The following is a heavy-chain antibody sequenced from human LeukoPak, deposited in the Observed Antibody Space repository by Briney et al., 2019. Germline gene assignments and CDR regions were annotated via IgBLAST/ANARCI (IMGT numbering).Heavy chain of an antibody. J-gene: IGHJ1*01. Sequence: ASVKVSCKASGYTFSSFYINWVRQAPGQGLEWMGWMNPNSGNSGFAQKFQGRVIMTRNTSIATAYMEVTNLRFDDTAVYYCVDPDRWGQGTLVTVSS. CDR1: GYTFSSFY. CDR3: VDPDR. V-gene: IGHV1-8*01. CDR2: MNPNSGNS. D-gene: IGHD3-22*01.